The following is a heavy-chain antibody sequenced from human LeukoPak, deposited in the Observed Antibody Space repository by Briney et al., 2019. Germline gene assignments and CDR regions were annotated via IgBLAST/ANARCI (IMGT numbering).Heavy chain of an antibody. CDR2: ISYDGSNK. CDR1: GFTFSSYG. J-gene: IGHJ4*02. Sequence: GGSLRLSCAASGFTFSSYGMHWVRQAPGKGLEWVAVISYDGSNKYYADSVKGRFTISRDNSKNTLYLQMNSLRAEDTAVYYCAKSSGSYYDYLDYWGQGTLVTVSS. D-gene: IGHD1-26*01. CDR3: AKSSGSYYDYLDY. V-gene: IGHV3-30*18.